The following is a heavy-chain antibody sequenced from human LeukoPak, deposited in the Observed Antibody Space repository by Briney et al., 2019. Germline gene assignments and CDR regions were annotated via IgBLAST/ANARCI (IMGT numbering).Heavy chain of an antibody. D-gene: IGHD3-3*01. CDR3: AGWGHEGFVERVPHYYYFYGMDV. Sequence: PSETLSLTCTVSGGSISSYYWSWIRQPPGKGLEWIGYIYYSGSTNYNPSLKSRVTISVDTSKNQFSLKLGSVTAADTAVYYCAGWGHEGFVERVPHYYYFYGMDVWGQGTTVTVSS. CDR1: GGSISSYY. J-gene: IGHJ6*02. V-gene: IGHV4-59*01. CDR2: IYYSGST.